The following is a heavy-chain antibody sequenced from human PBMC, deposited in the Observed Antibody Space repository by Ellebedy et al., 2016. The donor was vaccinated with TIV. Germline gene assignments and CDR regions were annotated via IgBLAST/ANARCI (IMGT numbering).Heavy chain of an antibody. Sequence: SVKVSCKASGFTFSSSTVQWVRQARGQRLEWIGWIVVGSGDTSYAQKFQERVTIPRDMSTRTVYMELSSLRSEDTAVYYCAADAYGSEVDYDYWGQGTLVTVSS. J-gene: IGHJ4*02. CDR1: GFTFSSST. D-gene: IGHD3-10*01. CDR3: AADAYGSEVDYDY. CDR2: IVVGSGDT. V-gene: IGHV1-58*01.